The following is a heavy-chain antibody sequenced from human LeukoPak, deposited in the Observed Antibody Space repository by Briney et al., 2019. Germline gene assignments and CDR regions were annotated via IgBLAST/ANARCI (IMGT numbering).Heavy chain of an antibody. D-gene: IGHD3-9*01. CDR1: GYTFTSYG. CDR2: ISAYNGNT. J-gene: IGHJ5*02. V-gene: IGHV1-18*01. CDR3: AREVDYDILTGNWFDP. Sequence: ASVKVSCKASGYTFTSYGISWVRQAPGQGLEWMGWISAYNGNTNYAQKLQGRVTMTTDTSTSTAYMELRSLRSDDTAVYYCAREVDYDILTGNWFDPWGQGILVTVSS.